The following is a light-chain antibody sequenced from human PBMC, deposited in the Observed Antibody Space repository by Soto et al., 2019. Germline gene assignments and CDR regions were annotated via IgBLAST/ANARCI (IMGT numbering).Light chain of an antibody. V-gene: IGKV1-8*01. CDR3: QQYYSYLQFT. CDR1: QGISSY. CDR2: AAS. J-gene: IGKJ3*01. Sequence: AIRMTQSPSSLSASTGDRVTITCRASQGISSYLAWYQQKPGKAPKLLIYAASTLQSGAPSRFSGSGSGTDFTLTISCLQSEDFATYYCQQYYSYLQFTFGPGTKVDIK.